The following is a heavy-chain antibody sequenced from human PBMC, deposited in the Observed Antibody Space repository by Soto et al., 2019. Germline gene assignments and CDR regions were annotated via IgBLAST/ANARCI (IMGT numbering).Heavy chain of an antibody. CDR3: ARVRANDYEIDY. V-gene: IGHV3-7*03. Sequence: EAQLVESGGGLVQPGGSLRLSCAASGFMFGSYWMTWVRHAPGKGLEWVANIKRDGSEKFYVDSVKGRFTISRDNADNSLFLHMTSLRAEDTAIYYCARVRANDYEIDYWGQGALVTVS. CDR1: GFMFGSYW. J-gene: IGHJ4*02. D-gene: IGHD4-17*01. CDR2: IKRDGSEK.